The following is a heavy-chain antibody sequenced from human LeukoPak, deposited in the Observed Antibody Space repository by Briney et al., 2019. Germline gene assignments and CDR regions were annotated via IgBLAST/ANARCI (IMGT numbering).Heavy chain of an antibody. V-gene: IGHV1-8*01. D-gene: IGHD2-2*01. CDR1: GYTFTSYD. CDR2: MNPNSGNT. Sequence: WASVKVSCKASGYTFTSYDINWVRQATGQGLEWMGWMNPNSGNTGYAQKFQGRVTMTRNTSISTAYMELSSLRSEDTAVYYCARGRCSSTSCNLFLTFYYYGMDVWGQGTTVTVSS. J-gene: IGHJ6*02. CDR3: ARGRCSSTSCNLFLTFYYYGMDV.